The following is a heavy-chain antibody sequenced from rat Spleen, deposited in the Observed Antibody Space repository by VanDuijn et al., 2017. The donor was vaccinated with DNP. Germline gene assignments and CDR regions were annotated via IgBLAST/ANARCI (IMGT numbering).Heavy chain of an antibody. J-gene: IGHJ4*01. CDR2: ITSSGGST. CDR1: GFTFDNYW. V-gene: IGHV5-31*01. D-gene: IGHD1-4*01. Sequence: EVQLVESGGDPVQPGRSLKLSCAASGFTFDNYWMTWIRQVPGKGLEWVASITSSGGSTYYLDSVKGRFTISRDNAKNTLYLQMNSLRSEDTATYYCARSGRYYARDAWGQGTSVTVSS. CDR3: ARSGRYYARDA.